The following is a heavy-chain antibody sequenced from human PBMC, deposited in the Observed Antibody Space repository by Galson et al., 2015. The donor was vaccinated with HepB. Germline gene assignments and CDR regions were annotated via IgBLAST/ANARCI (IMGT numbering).Heavy chain of an antibody. V-gene: IGHV3-30*18. CDR3: AKDIAGRYYGSV. CDR1: GFTFSSYG. D-gene: IGHD3-10*01. Sequence: SLRLSCAAYGFTFSSYGMHWVRQAPGKGLEWVAVISYDGSNKYYADSVKGRFTISRDNSKNTLYLQMNSLRAEDTAVYYCAKDIAGRYYGSVWGQGTLVTVSS. CDR2: ISYDGSNK. J-gene: IGHJ4*02.